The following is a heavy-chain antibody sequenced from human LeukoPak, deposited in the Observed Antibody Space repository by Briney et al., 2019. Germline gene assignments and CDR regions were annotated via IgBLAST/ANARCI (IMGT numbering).Heavy chain of an antibody. J-gene: IGHJ4*02. D-gene: IGHD3-3*01. CDR2: INPSGGST. V-gene: IGHV1-46*01. Sequence: ASVKVSCKASGYTFTSYDINWVRQATGQGLEWMGIINPSGGSTSYAQKFQGRVTMTRDTSTSTVYMELSSLRSEDTAVYYCARVGFLEWSDYWGQGTLVTVSS. CDR3: ARVGFLEWSDY. CDR1: GYTFTSYD.